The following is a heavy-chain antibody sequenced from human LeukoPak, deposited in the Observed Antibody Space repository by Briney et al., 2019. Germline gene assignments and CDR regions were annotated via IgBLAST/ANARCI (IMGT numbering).Heavy chain of an antibody. J-gene: IGHJ4*02. D-gene: IGHD5-24*01. CDR1: GGSFSGYY. CDR3: ARQKGWLQFRAPDY. V-gene: IGHV4-34*01. Sequence: SETLSLTCAIYGGSFSGYYWSWIRQPPGKGLEWIGEINHSGSTNYNPSLKSRVTISVDTSKNQFSLKLSSVTAADTAVYYCARQKGWLQFRAPDYWGQGTLVTVSS. CDR2: INHSGST.